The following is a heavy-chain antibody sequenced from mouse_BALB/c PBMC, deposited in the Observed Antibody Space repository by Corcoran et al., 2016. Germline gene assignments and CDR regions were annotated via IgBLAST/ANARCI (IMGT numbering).Heavy chain of an antibody. CDR2: INPYNGAT. Sequence: EVQLQQSGSELVKPGASVKISCKASGYSFTGYYMHWVKQSHVKSLEWIGRINPYNGATSYNQNFKDKASLTVDKSSSTAYMELHSLTSEDSAVYYCARSPYDPLAMDYWGQGTSVTVSS. CDR1: GYSFTGYY. CDR3: ARSPYDPLAMDY. J-gene: IGHJ4*01. D-gene: IGHD2-3*01. V-gene: IGHV1-19*01.